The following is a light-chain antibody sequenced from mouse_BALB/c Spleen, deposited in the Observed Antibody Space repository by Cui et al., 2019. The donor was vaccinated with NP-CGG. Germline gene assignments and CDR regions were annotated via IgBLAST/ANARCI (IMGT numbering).Light chain of an antibody. CDR1: TGAVTTSNY. Sequence: QAVVTQDSALTTSPGETVTLTCRSSTGAVTTSNYANGVQEKPDHLFTGLIGGTNNRAPGVPARFSGSLIGDKAALTITGAQTEDEAIYFCALWYSTHWVFGGGTKLTVL. V-gene: IGLV1*01. CDR2: GTN. J-gene: IGLJ1*01. CDR3: ALWYSTHWV.